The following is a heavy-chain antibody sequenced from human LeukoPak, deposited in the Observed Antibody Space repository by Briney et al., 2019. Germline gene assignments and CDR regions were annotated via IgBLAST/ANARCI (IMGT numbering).Heavy chain of an antibody. Sequence: AGGSLRLSCAASGFTFSSYEMNWVRQAPGKGLEWVSYISSSGSTIYYADSVKGRFTISRDNAKNSRYLQMNSLRAEDTAVYYCARVLITGVDYWGQGTLVTVSS. V-gene: IGHV3-48*03. D-gene: IGHD7-27*01. CDR2: ISSSGSTI. J-gene: IGHJ4*02. CDR1: GFTFSSYE. CDR3: ARVLITGVDY.